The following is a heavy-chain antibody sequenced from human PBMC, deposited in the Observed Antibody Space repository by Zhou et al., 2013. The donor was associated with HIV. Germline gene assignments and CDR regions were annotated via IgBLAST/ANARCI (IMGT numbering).Heavy chain of an antibody. D-gene: IGHD2-2*01. V-gene: IGHV1-24*01. Sequence: QVQLVQSGAEVKKPGASLKVSCKVSGYNFMDLSMHWVRQAPGKGLEWMGGFDPEEGDTVYAQKFQGRVSVTTDTSTSTAYMELRNLRSDDTAVYFCARALSTSWSYGGYYYMDVVGVKGPRSPSP. J-gene: IGHJ6*03. CDR3: ARALSTSWSYGGYYYMDV. CDR1: GYNFMDLS. CDR2: FDPEEGDT.